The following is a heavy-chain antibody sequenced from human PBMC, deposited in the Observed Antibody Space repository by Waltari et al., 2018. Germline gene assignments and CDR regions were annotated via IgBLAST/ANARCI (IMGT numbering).Heavy chain of an antibody. Sequence: QVHLVQSGAEVKEPGSSVKVSCEALGDTLKTHAINWVRQAPGQGLEWMGVVSPRFATADYSRRFQGTSTFTADDSTTPAYMERRSLGSEDTAMDSCARDPVAVGIHPVGRHWDFALWGRCTLVTVSS. J-gene: IGHJ2*01. CDR1: GDTLKTHA. CDR2: VSPRFATA. V-gene: IGHV1-69*12. CDR3: ARDPVAVGIHPVGRHWDFAL. D-gene: IGHD6-13*01.